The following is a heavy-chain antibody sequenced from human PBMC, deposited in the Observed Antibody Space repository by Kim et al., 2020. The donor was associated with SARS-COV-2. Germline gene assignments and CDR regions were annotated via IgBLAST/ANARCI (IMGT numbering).Heavy chain of an antibody. CDR2: ISEDGKKK. Sequence: GGSLRLSCVTSGFSFSNYVMHWVRQAPGKGLEWVAVISEDGKKKFYLDSVQGRFTISRDNSKNTLYLQMDSLRVDDTAVYFCARNSFGGIIGLEFWGQGTLVTVSS. CDR3: ARNSFGGIIGLEF. D-gene: IGHD3-16*02. CDR1: GFSFSNYV. V-gene: IGHV3-30*03. J-gene: IGHJ4*02.